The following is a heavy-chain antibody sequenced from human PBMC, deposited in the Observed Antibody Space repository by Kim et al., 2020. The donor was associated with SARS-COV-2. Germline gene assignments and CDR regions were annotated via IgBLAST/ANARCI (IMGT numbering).Heavy chain of an antibody. CDR1: GFTFSSYA. CDR2: ISYDGSNK. CDR3: ARGGRLLPGAY. V-gene: IGHV3-30*04. Sequence: GGSLRLSCAASGFTFSSYAMHWVRQAPGKGLEWVAVISYDGSNKYYAYSVKGRFTISRDNSKNTMYLQMNSLRGEDTAVYYCARGGRLLPGAYWGQGTLV. J-gene: IGHJ4*02. D-gene: IGHD5-12*01.